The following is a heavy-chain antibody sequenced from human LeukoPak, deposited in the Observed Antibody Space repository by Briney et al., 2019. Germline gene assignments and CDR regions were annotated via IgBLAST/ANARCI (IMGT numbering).Heavy chain of an antibody. CDR3: ARASVGYSSSSDYYYYYMDV. V-gene: IGHV3-21*01. D-gene: IGHD6-6*01. CDR1: GFTFSSYN. CDR2: ISSSSSYK. Sequence: GGSLRLSCAASGFTFSSYNINWVRQAPGKGLEWVSSISSSSSYKYYADSVKGLFTISRDNAKNSLYLQMNSLRAEDTAVYYCARASVGYSSSSDYYYYYMDVWGKGTTVTVSS. J-gene: IGHJ6*03.